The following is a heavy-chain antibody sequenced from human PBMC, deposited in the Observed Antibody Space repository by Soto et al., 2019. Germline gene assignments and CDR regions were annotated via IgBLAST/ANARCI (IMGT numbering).Heavy chain of an antibody. Sequence: GGSLRLSCAVSGFTFGTYSMSWVRQAPGKGLEYISYVSGSSATIYYADSVKGRFTISRDNAKNSLYLQMNSLRDEDTAVYYCARDLIYPRGGMDVWGKGTTVTVAS. CDR3: ARDLIYPRGGMDV. CDR2: VSGSSATI. CDR1: GFTFGTYS. J-gene: IGHJ6*04. V-gene: IGHV3-48*02.